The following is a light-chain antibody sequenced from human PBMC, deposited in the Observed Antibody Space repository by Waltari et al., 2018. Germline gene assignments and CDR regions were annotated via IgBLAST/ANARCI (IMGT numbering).Light chain of an antibody. CDR2: EVY. Sequence: QSALTQPASVSGSPGQSISISCTGTSSDVGGYNYVSWYQQHTAKAPKPVIFEVYNRPPGVSARFSGSRSGNPASLTISGLQADDESDYYCSSYASTNSHVFGTGTRVTVL. CDR3: SSYASTNSHV. J-gene: IGLJ1*01. CDR1: SSDVGGYNY. V-gene: IGLV2-14*01.